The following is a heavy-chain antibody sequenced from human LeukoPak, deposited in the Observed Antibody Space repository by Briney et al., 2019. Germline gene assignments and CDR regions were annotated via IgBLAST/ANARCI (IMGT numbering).Heavy chain of an antibody. CDR3: AKDVRGGCTGPTCHY. Sequence: PGGSLRLSSAASGFTFSSYAMSWVRQAPGKGLEWISDISGSGDIIDYANSVKGRFTISRDNSENTVYLQMNSLRAEDTAVYYCAKDVRGGCTGPTCHYWGQGTLVTVSS. D-gene: IGHD2-8*02. CDR2: ISGSGDII. J-gene: IGHJ4*02. CDR1: GFTFSSYA. V-gene: IGHV3-23*01.